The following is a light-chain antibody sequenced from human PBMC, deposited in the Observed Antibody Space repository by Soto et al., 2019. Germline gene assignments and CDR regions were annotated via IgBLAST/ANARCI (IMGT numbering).Light chain of an antibody. Sequence: DIQMTQSPPSVSASVGDSVTITCRASQDISGWLAWYQNKPGKAPQLLISAASSLQSGVPSRFSGSGSGTDFTLIISSLQPEDFATYYCQQASSFPLTFGGGTKVDIK. CDR3: QQASSFPLT. CDR1: QDISGW. CDR2: AAS. V-gene: IGKV1-12*01. J-gene: IGKJ4*01.